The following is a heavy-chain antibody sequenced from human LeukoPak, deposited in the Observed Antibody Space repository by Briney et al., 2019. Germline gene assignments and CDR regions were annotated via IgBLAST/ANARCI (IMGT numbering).Heavy chain of an antibody. CDR1: GYTFTGYY. V-gene: IGHV1-2*02. D-gene: IGHD2-21*01. J-gene: IGHJ4*02. CDR3: ARQESDDCLNY. Sequence: ASVKVSCRASGYTFTGYYIHWVRQAPGQGLEWMGWINPKSGGTNYAQKFQGRVTMTRDTSISTAYMDLTRLRSDDTAVYYCARQESDDCLNYWGQGTLVTVSS. CDR2: INPKSGGT.